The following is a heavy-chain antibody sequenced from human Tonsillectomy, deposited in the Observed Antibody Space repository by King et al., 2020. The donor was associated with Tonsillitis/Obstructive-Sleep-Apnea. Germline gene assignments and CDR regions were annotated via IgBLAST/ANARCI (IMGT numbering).Heavy chain of an antibody. V-gene: IGHV7-4-1*02. Sequence: QVQLVESGSELKKPGASVKVSCTASGYTFTSYAMNWVRQAPGQGLEWMGWINTKTGNPTYAQGFTGRFVFSLDTSVNTAYLQISSLKAEDTAIYYCARDGRDLLRYVDWLLQGPYYFDYWGQGTLVTVSS. CDR1: GYTFTSYA. CDR3: ARDGRDLLRYVDWLLQGPYYFDY. D-gene: IGHD3-9*01. J-gene: IGHJ4*02. CDR2: INTKTGNP.